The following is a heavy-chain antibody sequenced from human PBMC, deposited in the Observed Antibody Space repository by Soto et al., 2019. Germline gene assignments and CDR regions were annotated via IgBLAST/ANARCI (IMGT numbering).Heavy chain of an antibody. V-gene: IGHV3-33*01. D-gene: IGHD6-25*01. Sequence: QVQLVESGGGVVQPGRSLRLSCVGSGFTFSSYGMLWVRQAPGKGLEWVAVIQDDGSKEYYADYMKGRFTISRDNSKDTQYLQMNSLRVEDTAIYYCARWRRGYYGFHFDYWGQGTLVTVSS. CDR3: ARWRRGYYGFHFDY. CDR2: IQDDGSKE. J-gene: IGHJ4*02. CDR1: GFTFSSYG.